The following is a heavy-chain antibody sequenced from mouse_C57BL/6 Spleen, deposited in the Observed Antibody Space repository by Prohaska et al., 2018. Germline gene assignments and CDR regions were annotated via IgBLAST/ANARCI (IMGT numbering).Heavy chain of an antibody. CDR3: ARWDYELYY. J-gene: IGHJ4*01. V-gene: IGHV1-69*01. D-gene: IGHD2-4*01. CDR2: IDPSYSYT. CDR1: GYTFTSYW. Sequence: QVQLQQPGAELVMPGASVKLSCKASGYTFTSYWMHWVKQRPGQGLEWIGEIDPSYSYTNYNQKFKGKATLTVDKASSTAYMQLSSLTSEDSAVYYCARWDYELYYWGQGTSVTVSS.